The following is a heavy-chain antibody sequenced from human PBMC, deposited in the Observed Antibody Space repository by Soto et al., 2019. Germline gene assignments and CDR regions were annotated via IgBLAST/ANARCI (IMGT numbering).Heavy chain of an antibody. CDR3: ARDHHRYSGYDYVDY. CDR1: GFTFSDYW. CDR2: IKQDGSEK. Sequence: WGSLRVSCAASGFTFSDYWMSWVRQAPGKGLEWVANIKQDGSEKYYVDSVKGRFTISRDNAKNSLYLQMNSLRAEDTAVYYCARDHHRYSGYDYVDYWGQGTLVTVSS. V-gene: IGHV3-7*05. D-gene: IGHD5-12*01. J-gene: IGHJ4*02.